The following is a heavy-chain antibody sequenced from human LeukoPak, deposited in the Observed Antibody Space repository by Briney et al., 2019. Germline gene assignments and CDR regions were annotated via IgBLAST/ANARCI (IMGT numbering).Heavy chain of an antibody. V-gene: IGHV4-39*07. CDR3: ERENLYCSGGSCSTFDY. CDR2: IYYSGST. CDR1: GGSISSSSYY. D-gene: IGHD2-15*01. J-gene: IGHJ4*02. Sequence: SETLSLTCTVSGGSISSSSYYWGWIRQPPGKGLEWIGSIYYSGSTYYNPSLKSRVTISVDTSKNQFSLKLSSVTAADTAVYYCERENLYCSGGSCSTFDYWGQGTLVTVSS.